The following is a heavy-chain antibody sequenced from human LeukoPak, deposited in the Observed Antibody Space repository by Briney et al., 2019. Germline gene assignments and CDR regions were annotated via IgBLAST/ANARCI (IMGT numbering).Heavy chain of an antibody. J-gene: IGHJ3*02. CDR3: ARFFRPLDAFDI. Sequence: SETLSLTCTVSGGSISSYYWSWIRQPPGKGLEWIGYIYYSGSTNYNPSLKSRVTISVDTSKNQFSLKLSSVTAADTAVYYCARFFRPLDAFDIWGQGTMVTVSS. CDR1: GGSISSYY. CDR2: IYYSGST. V-gene: IGHV4-59*01. D-gene: IGHD3/OR15-3a*01.